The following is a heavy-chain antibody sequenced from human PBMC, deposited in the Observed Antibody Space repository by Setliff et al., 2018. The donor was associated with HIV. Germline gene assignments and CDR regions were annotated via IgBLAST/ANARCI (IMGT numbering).Heavy chain of an antibody. D-gene: IGHD2-2*01. V-gene: IGHV1-3*01. CDR3: ARASAPAPWRGYYSFYMDV. CDR2: INGGNGNT. Sequence: ASVKVSCKASEYTFTDYAMLWVGQAPGQRLEWLGWINGGNGNTKYSEKFQGRVTITSDTSASKAYMELSSLRSEGTGVYCCARASAPAPWRGYYSFYMDVWGKGTLVTVSS. J-gene: IGHJ6*03. CDR1: EYTFTDYA.